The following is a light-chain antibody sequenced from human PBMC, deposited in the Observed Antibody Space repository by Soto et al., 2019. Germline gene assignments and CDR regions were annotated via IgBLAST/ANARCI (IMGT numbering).Light chain of an antibody. CDR3: QQFSSYPLT. Sequence: PGERATLSCRASQSVSSNHLAWYQQKPGQAPRLLIYGAFNRATGIPARFSGGGSGTDFTLTISRLEPEDFAVYYCQQFSSYPLTFGGGTKGDIK. J-gene: IGKJ4*01. CDR2: GAF. V-gene: IGKV3-20*01. CDR1: QSVSSNH.